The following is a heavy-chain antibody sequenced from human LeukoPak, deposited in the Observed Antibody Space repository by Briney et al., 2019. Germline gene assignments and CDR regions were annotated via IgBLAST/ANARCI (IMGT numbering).Heavy chain of an antibody. V-gene: IGHV4-34*01. CDR3: ARSLGTGSYSLAY. CDR1: GGSFSGYY. CDR2: INHSGST. D-gene: IGHD1-26*01. Sequence: SETLSLTCAVYGGSFSGYYWSWIRQPPGKGLEWIGEINHSGSTNYNPSLKSRVTISVDTSKNQFSLKLSSVTAADTAVYYCARSLGTGSYSLAYWGQGTLVTVSS. J-gene: IGHJ4*02.